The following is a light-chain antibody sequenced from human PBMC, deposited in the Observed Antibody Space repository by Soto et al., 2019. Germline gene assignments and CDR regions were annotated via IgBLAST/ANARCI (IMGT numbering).Light chain of an antibody. V-gene: IGLV2-14*01. CDR2: EVN. CDR3: TSCITANTRCV. Sequence: QSALTQPASVSGSPGQSITISCTGTSSDIGRYNYVSWFQQHPGKVPKLVTLEVNYRPSGVSDRFSGSKSGNTASLTITGLQAEDEADYYCTSCITANTRCVFGSGTRSPS. J-gene: IGLJ1*01. CDR1: SSDIGRYNY.